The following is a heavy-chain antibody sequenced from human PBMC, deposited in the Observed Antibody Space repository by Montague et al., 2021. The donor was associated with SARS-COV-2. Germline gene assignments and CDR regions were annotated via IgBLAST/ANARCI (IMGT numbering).Heavy chain of an antibody. CDR2: IYYSGST. J-gene: IGHJ4*02. CDR1: GGSISSSSYY. D-gene: IGHD1-14*01. V-gene: IGHV4-39*07. CDR3: ARVAPPSETGYFDY. Sequence: SETLSLTCTVSGGSISSSSYYWGWIRQPPGKGLEWIGSIYYSGSTYYXPSLKSRVTISVDTSKNQFSLKLSSVTAAATAVYYCARVAPPSETGYFDYWGQGTLVTVSS.